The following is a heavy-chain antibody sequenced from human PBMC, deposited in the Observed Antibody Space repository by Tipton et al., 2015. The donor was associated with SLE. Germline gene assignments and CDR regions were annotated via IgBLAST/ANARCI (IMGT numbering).Heavy chain of an antibody. CDR1: GGSITSNTYY. J-gene: IGHJ4*02. CDR3: ARCGRADPSGSGSCRYYFDF. V-gene: IGHV4-39*07. CDR2: SFHTGSA. D-gene: IGHD2-15*01. Sequence: TLSLTCTVSGGSITSNTYYWGWIRQPPGKGLEWIGSSFHTGSAYYNPSLKSRVITSVDTSKNQFSLKLSSVTAADTAVYYCARCGRADPSGSGSCRYYFDFWGQGTLVTVSS.